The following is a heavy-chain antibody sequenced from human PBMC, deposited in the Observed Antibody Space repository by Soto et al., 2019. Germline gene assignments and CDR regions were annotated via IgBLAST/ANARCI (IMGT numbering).Heavy chain of an antibody. J-gene: IGHJ4*02. V-gene: IGHV3-74*01. Sequence: PGGSLRLSCAASGFTFSNYWMHWVRQAPGKGLVWVSRISSGGSSTNYADSVKGRFTISRDNTKNTLHLQMNGLRAEDTAVYYYARVYGSGWAHFDCWGQGTLVTVSS. CDR2: ISSGGSST. D-gene: IGHD6-19*01. CDR1: GFTFSNYW. CDR3: ARVYGSGWAHFDC.